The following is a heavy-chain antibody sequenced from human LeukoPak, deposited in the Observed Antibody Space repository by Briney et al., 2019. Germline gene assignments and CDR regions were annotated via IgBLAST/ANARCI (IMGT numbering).Heavy chain of an antibody. CDR2: ISAYNGNT. J-gene: IGHJ4*02. Sequence: VASVTVSCTASGYTFTSYGISWVRQAPGQGLEWMGWISAYNGNTNYAQKLQGRVTMTTDTSTSTAYMELRSLRSDDTAVYYRARTTGSPRRLYYFDYWGQGTLVTVSS. D-gene: IGHD1-14*01. CDR1: GYTFTSYG. CDR3: ARTTGSPRRLYYFDY. V-gene: IGHV1-18*01.